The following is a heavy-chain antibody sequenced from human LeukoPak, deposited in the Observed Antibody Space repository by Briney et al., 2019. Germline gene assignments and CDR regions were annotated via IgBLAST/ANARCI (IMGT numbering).Heavy chain of an antibody. CDR3: ARDRGFGDLIAFDI. J-gene: IGHJ3*02. V-gene: IGHV3-21*01. Sequence: GGSLRLSCAASGFTFSSYSMNWVRQAPGKGLEWVSSISSSSSYIYYADSVKGRFTISRDNAKNSLYLQMNSLRAEDTAVYYCARDRGFGDLIAFDIWGQGTMVTVSS. CDR1: GFTFSSYS. D-gene: IGHD3-10*01. CDR2: ISSSSSYI.